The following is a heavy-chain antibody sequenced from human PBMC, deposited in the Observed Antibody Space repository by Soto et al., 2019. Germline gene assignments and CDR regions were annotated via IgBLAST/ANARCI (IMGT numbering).Heavy chain of an antibody. CDR1: GGSLSSSSYY. J-gene: IGHJ3*02. CDR3: AGLGIAVAGHNAFDI. D-gene: IGHD6-19*01. V-gene: IGHV4-39*01. CDR2: IYYSGST. Sequence: QLQLQESGPGLVKPSETLSLTCTGSGGSLSSSSYYWGWIRQPPGKGLEWIGSIYYSGSTYYNPSLKSRVTRPVDTSKNPFSLKLSSLTAADTAVYYCAGLGIAVAGHNAFDIWGQGTMVTVSS.